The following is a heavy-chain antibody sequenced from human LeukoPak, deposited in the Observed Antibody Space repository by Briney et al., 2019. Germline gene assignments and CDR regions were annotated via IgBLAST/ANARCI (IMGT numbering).Heavy chain of an antibody. CDR3: ARVRVTGSYGLDLGH. J-gene: IGHJ4*02. CDR2: IDPNSGGT. Sequence: GASVRVSCKASGYTFTGYFMHWVRQAPGQGFEWMGWIDPNSGGTNYAQNFQGRVTMTRDTSISTAYMELSGLRSDDTAVYYCARVRVTGSYGLDLGHWGQGTLVTVSS. D-gene: IGHD1-26*01. V-gene: IGHV1-2*02. CDR1: GYTFTGYF.